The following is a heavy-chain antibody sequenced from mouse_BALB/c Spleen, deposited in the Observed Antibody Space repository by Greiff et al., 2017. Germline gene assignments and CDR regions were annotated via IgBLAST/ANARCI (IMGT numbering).Heavy chain of an antibody. CDR3: ARWEGWLLPFDY. J-gene: IGHJ2*01. D-gene: IGHD2-3*01. CDR2: IHYSGST. CDR1: GYSITSGYS. V-gene: IGHV3-1*02. Sequence: EVKVIESGPDLVKPSQSLSLTCTVTGYSITSGYSWHWIRQLPGNKLEWMDYIHYSGSTNYNPSLKSRISITRNTSNNQFFLQLNSVTTEDAATYYCARWEGWLLPFDYWGQGTTLTVSS.